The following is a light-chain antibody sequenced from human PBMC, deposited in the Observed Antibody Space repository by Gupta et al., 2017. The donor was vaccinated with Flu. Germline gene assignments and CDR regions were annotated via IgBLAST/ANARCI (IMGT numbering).Light chain of an antibody. CDR2: EVS. V-gene: IGLV2-14*01. J-gene: IGLJ3*02. Sequence: SITISCTGTTGAVGGNNYVSWNHHHQAKPPNLLFIEVSNRPSGVPIRFSASKSGTTPSLPISEPKAEDEADYYATQNPASSPGVFGGGTKLTVL. CDR1: TGAVGGNNY. CDR3: TQNPASSPGV.